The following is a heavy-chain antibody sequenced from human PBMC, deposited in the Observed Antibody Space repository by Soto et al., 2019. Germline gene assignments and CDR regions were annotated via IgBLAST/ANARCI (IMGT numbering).Heavy chain of an antibody. CDR3: ARDGGAY. CDR1: GFTFSSYA. J-gene: IGHJ4*02. V-gene: IGHV3-30-3*01. Sequence: QVQLVESGGGVVQPGRSLRLSCAASGFTFSSYAMHWVRRAPGKGLEWMAVMSYDGSNKYYADSVKGRFTISRDNSKNTPYLQMNRLRPEDTALYYCARDGGAYWGQGTLLIVSS. D-gene: IGHD3-10*01. CDR2: MSYDGSNK.